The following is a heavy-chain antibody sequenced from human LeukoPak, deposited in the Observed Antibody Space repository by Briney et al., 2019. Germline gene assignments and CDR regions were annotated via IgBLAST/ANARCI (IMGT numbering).Heavy chain of an antibody. CDR1: GGYFSGYY. J-gene: IGHJ4*02. CDR2: INHSGST. D-gene: IGHD3-10*01. Sequence: PSETLSFTLAGHGGYFSGYYWTWIRQPPGNGLDLSGKINHSGSTNYNPSLKSRVTISVDTSKSQFSLKLSSVTAADTAVYYCARGDYYGSGSSPIDYWGQGTLVTVSS. V-gene: IGHV4-34*01. CDR3: ARGDYYGSGSSPIDY.